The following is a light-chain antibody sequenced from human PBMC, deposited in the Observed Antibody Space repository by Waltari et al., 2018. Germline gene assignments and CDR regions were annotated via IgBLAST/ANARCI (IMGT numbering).Light chain of an antibody. CDR2: LGS. Sequence: DIVMTQSPLSLSVTPGEPASISCRPSQGLLHRNGNNYLDWYLQKPGQSPQLLVYLGSNRASGVPDRFSGSGSGTDFTLKISRVEADDVGVYYCMQSLHTPLTFGQGTKVEI. V-gene: IGKV2-28*01. CDR3: MQSLHTPLT. CDR1: QGLLHRNGNNY. J-gene: IGKJ1*01.